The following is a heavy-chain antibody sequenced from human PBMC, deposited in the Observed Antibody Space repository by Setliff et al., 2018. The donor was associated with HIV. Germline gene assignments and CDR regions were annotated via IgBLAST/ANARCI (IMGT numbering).Heavy chain of an antibody. Sequence: ASVKVSCKASGYTFIDYYIHWVRQAPGRGLEWMGWINTDNGITEYAENFQGRVAMTRDTSMSTAYMELNRLTFDDTAVYYCARASWEWEPSAEYFQHWGQGTLVTVSS. CDR3: ARASWEWEPSAEYFQH. CDR1: GYTFIDYY. J-gene: IGHJ1*01. V-gene: IGHV1-2*02. CDR2: INTDNGIT. D-gene: IGHD1-26*01.